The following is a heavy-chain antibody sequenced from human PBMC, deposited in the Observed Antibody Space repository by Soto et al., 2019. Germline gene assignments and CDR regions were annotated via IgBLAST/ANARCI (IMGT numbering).Heavy chain of an antibody. CDR2: ISYDGSNK. CDR1: GFTFSSYA. D-gene: IGHD6-6*01. V-gene: IGHV3-30-3*01. CDR3: ARYSSSSSAFDI. J-gene: IGHJ3*02. Sequence: QVQLVESGGGVVQPGRSLRLSCAASGFTFSSYAIHWVRQAPGKGLEWVAVISYDGSNKYYADSVKGRFTISRDNSKNTLYLQMNSLRAEDTAVYYCARYSSSSSAFDIWGQGTMVTVSS.